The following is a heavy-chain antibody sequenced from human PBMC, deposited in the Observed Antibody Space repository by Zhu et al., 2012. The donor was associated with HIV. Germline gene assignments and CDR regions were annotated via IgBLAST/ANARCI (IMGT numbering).Heavy chain of an antibody. J-gene: IGHJ4*02. CDR3: ARYYCTATCYYFDY. Sequence: QVQLQESGPGLVKPSETLSLTCTVSGGSISGHYWSWIRQPPGKGLEWIDYIYYTGSTNYNPSLKSRVTMSVDTSKNQFSLKLSSVTAADTAVYYCARYYCTATCYYFDYWGQGALVTVSS. D-gene: IGHD2-8*02. CDR2: IYYTGST. V-gene: IGHV4-59*11. CDR1: GGSISGHY.